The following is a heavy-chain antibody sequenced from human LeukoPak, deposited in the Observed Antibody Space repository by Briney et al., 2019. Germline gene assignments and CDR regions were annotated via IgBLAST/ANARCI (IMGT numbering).Heavy chain of an antibody. J-gene: IGHJ6*03. V-gene: IGHV1-8*01. D-gene: IGHD6-19*01. CDR3: ARGXGSSGWYAYXYXYMDX. CDR2: MNPNSGNT. Sequence: ASVKVSCKASGYTFTSYDINWVRQATGQGLEWMGWMNPNSGNTGYAQKFQGRVTMTRNTSISTAYMELSSLRSEDTAVYYCARGXGSSGWYAYXYXYMDXWXKGTTVTV. CDR1: GYTFTSYD.